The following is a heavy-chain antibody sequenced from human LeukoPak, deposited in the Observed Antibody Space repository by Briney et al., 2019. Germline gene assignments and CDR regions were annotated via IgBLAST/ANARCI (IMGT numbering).Heavy chain of an antibody. CDR1: GGSISSSTYY. D-gene: IGHD2-2*02. Sequence: SETLSLTCTVSGGSISSSTYYWAWIRQPPGKGLEWIGRIYYSGSTYYSPSLKSRVTVSVDTSKNQFSLKLSSVTAADTAVYYSVRYCSSVSCYNYYGMDVWGQGTTVTVSS. CDR3: VRYCSSVSCYNYYGMDV. J-gene: IGHJ6*02. V-gene: IGHV4-39*01. CDR2: IYYSGST.